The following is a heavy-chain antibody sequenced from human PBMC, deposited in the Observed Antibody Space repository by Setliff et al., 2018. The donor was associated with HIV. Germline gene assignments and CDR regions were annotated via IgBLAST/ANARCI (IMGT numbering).Heavy chain of an antibody. CDR2: VYHSGTT. V-gene: IGHV4-38-2*01. CDR3: ASEKKAWSVSDSFYEY. J-gene: IGHJ4*02. D-gene: IGHD3-3*01. CDR1: DYSINRGYY. Sequence: PSETLSLTCAVSDYSINRGYYWGWIRQPPGKGLEWIGSVYHSGTTFYNPSLKSRVTISVDTSKKKFSLKLTSMTATDTAVYYCASEKKAWSVSDSFYEYWGQGVPVTVSS.